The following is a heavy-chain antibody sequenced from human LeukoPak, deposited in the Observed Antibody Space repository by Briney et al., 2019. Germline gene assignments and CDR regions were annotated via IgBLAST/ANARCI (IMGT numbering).Heavy chain of an antibody. CDR3: ATLAAAGTNY. CDR2: ADYDGSDT. J-gene: IGHJ4*02. V-gene: IGHV3-74*01. D-gene: IGHD6-13*01. Sequence: GGSLRLSCAASGFTFSRYWMHWVRQAPGKGLVWVSRADYDGSDTSYADSVRGRFTISRDNAKNTLNLQMNSLSAEDTAVYYCATLAAAGTNYWGQGTLVTVSS. CDR1: GFTFSRYW.